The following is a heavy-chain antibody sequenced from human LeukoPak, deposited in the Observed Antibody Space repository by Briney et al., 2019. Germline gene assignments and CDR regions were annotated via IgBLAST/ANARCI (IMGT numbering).Heavy chain of an antibody. V-gene: IGHV3-7*01. CDR2: IKRDGSEI. J-gene: IGHJ4*02. CDR3: ATIEAVRFHY. D-gene: IGHD6-19*01. Sequence: PGGSLRLPCADSGFTFSSHWMSWVRQAPGKGLEWVANIKRDGSEIYYLDSVKGRFTISRDNAKNSLYLQMNSLRVEDTAVYYCATIEAVRFHYWGQGTLVTVSS. CDR1: GFTFSSHW.